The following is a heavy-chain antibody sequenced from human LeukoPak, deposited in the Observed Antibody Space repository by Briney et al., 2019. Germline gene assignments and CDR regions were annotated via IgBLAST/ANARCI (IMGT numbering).Heavy chain of an antibody. Sequence: KPSETLSLTCTVSGGSISTYYWSWIRQPPGKGLEWIGYIYYSGSTNYNPSLKSRVTISVDTSKNQFSLKLSSVTAADTAVYYCARGVPSPVVATTYYFDYWGQGTLVTVSS. CDR3: ARGVPSPVVATTYYFDY. J-gene: IGHJ4*02. D-gene: IGHD5-12*01. CDR2: IYYSGST. V-gene: IGHV4-59*01. CDR1: GGSISTYY.